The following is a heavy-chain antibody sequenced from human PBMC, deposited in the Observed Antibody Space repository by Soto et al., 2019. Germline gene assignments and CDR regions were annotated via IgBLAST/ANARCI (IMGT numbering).Heavy chain of an antibody. Sequence: EVQLVESGGGLVQPGGSLRLSCAASGFTFSSYAMHWVRQAPGKGLEYVSAITSNGGSTYYANSVKGRFTISRDNSKNTLYRQMGSLRAEDMAVYYCARAKSGGDYDYWGQGTLVTVSS. CDR2: ITSNGGST. CDR3: ARAKSGGDYDY. J-gene: IGHJ4*02. CDR1: GFTFSSYA. V-gene: IGHV3-64*01. D-gene: IGHD2-15*01.